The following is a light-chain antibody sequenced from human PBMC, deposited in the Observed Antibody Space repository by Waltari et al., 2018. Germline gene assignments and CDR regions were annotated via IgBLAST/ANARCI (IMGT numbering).Light chain of an antibody. V-gene: IGLV2-14*01. CDR3: SAYRGSSALV. Sequence: QSALTQPASVSGSPAQSITISCTGTSSDVGAYNYVSWFQQHPGKAPKLLIYEVSNRPSGVSSRFSGSRSGNTASLTISWLQAEDEADYYCSAYRGSSALVFGTGTKVTVL. CDR2: EVS. J-gene: IGLJ1*01. CDR1: SSDVGAYNY.